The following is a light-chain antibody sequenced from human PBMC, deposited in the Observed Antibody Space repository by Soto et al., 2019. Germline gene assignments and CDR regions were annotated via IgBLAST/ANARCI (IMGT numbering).Light chain of an antibody. J-gene: IGKJ4*01. V-gene: IGKV1-27*01. CDR1: QGISNY. CDR3: QKKIKVLLT. Sequence: DIQMTQSQSSLSASLGDIVTITGRARQGISNYLAWYQQKPGKVPKLLIYAASTLQSGFPSRFSGTGSGTDITLTYSTLKPQDVASDASQKKIKVLLTFGGGTQVETK. CDR2: AAS.